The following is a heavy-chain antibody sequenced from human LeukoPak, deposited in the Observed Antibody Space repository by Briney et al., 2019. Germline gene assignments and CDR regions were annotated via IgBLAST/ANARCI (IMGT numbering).Heavy chain of an antibody. CDR2: VYHGGSS. CDR3: ARRVGSSDCFDY. Sequence: PSETLSLTCTVSGYSISSGFYWGWIRQPPGNGLEWIGNVYHGGSSYYNPSLKSRVTISVDTSKNQFSLNLYSVTAADTAVYYCARRVGSSDCFDYWGQGTLVTVSS. CDR1: GYSISSGFY. J-gene: IGHJ4*02. V-gene: IGHV4-38-2*02. D-gene: IGHD6-6*01.